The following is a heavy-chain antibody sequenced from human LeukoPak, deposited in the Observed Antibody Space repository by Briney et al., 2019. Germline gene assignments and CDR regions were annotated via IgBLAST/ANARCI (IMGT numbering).Heavy chain of an antibody. CDR3: AREVAAAGITVDY. J-gene: IGHJ4*02. D-gene: IGHD6-13*01. Sequence: GGSLRLSCAASGFTVSSNYMSWVRQAPGKGLEWVSVIYSGGSTYYADSVKGRFTISRDNSKNTLYLQMNSLRAEDTAVYYCAREVAAAGITVDYWGQGTLVTVSS. CDR2: IYSGGST. V-gene: IGHV3-66*01. CDR1: GFTVSSNY.